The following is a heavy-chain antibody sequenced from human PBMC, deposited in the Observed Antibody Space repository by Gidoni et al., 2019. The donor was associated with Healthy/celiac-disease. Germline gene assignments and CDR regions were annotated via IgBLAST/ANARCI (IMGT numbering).Heavy chain of an antibody. CDR3: AKDYPLRSYGMDV. V-gene: IGHV3-43*02. J-gene: IGHJ6*02. CDR2: ISGDGGST. CDR1: GFPFDEYA. Sequence: EVQLVESVGGVVQPWGSMRLSCAASGFPFDEYAMHWGRQAPGKGLEWVSLISGDGGSTYYADSVKGRFTISRDNSKNSLYLQMNSLRTEDTALYYCAKDYPLRSYGMDVWGQGTTVTVSS. D-gene: IGHD3-16*01.